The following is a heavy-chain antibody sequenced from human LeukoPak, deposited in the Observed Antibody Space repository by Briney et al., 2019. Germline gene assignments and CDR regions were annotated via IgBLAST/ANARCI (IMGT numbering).Heavy chain of an antibody. CDR3: ARESNEATPASDC. J-gene: IGHJ4*02. Sequence: PGGSLRLSCIASGFTFTNFAMSWVRQAPGKGLEWVSVIAGSGSLKSYADSVRGRFTISRDNSKNTVYLIMSNLRAGDTAVYYCARESNEATPASDCWGQGTRVTVSS. CDR2: IAGSGSLK. V-gene: IGHV3-23*01. CDR1: GFTFTNFA.